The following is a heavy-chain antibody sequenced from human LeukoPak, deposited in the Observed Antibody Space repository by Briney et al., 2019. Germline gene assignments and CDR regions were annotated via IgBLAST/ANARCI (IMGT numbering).Heavy chain of an antibody. CDR1: GFTFSNYG. Sequence: GGSLRLSCAASGFTFSNYGMHWVRQAPGKGLEWVALIWFDGRKFHADSVKGRFTISRDNFKNTLFLQMDSLRAEDTAVYYCAREWGPIAVSGGPGYWGQGALVTVSS. J-gene: IGHJ4*02. CDR2: IWFDGRK. D-gene: IGHD6-19*01. CDR3: AREWGPIAVSGGPGY. V-gene: IGHV3-33*01.